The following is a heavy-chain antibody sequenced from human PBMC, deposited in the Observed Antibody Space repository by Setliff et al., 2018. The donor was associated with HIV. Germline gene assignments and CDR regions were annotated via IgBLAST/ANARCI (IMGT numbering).Heavy chain of an antibody. Sequence: PSETLSLTCTVSGGSISFGCYYWSWIRQPAGKGLELIGRMHTSGSTSYNESLKSRVTISTGTSKNQFSLELTSLIAADTAVYYCASEECTSWPRVHYWVQGALVTVSS. V-gene: IGHV4-61*02. CDR2: MHTSGST. D-gene: IGHD6-13*01. CDR3: ASEECTSWPRVHY. J-gene: IGHJ4*02. CDR1: GGSISFGCYY.